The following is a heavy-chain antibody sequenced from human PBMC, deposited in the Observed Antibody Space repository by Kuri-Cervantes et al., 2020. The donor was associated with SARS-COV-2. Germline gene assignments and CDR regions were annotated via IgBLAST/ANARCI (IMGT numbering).Heavy chain of an antibody. J-gene: IGHJ3*01. Sequence: KVSCKGSGFRFTTYWIGWVCQMPGKGLEWMAIIYPTDSDTRYSPSFQGQVTISADKSISTAYLQWSSLKASDSAMYYCARTRGSYYTDAFDLWGQGTMVTVSS. CDR2: IYPTDSDT. CDR1: GFRFTTYW. V-gene: IGHV5-51*01. CDR3: ARTRGSYYTDAFDL. D-gene: IGHD1-26*01.